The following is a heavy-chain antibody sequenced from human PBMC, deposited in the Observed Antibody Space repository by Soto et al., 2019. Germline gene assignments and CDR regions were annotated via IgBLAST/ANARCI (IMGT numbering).Heavy chain of an antibody. J-gene: IGHJ6*02. D-gene: IGHD1-1*01. Sequence: PGGSLRLSCAASGFTFSSYAMSWVRQAPGKGLEWVSGISGSGGSTYYADSVKGRFTISRDNSKNTLYLQMNSLRAEDTAVYYCAKGNLDYYYGMDVWGQGTTVTVSS. CDR1: GFTFSSYA. V-gene: IGHV3-23*01. CDR3: AKGNLDYYYGMDV. CDR2: ISGSGGST.